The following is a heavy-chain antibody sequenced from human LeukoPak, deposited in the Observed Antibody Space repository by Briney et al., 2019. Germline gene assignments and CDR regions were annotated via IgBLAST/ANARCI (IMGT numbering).Heavy chain of an antibody. D-gene: IGHD3-22*01. CDR2: ISYDGSNK. J-gene: IGHJ6*02. Sequence: GGSLRLSCAASGFTFSRKGMHWVRQAPSKGLEWVAVISYDGSNKYYADSVKGRFTISRDNSKNTLYLQMSSLRAEDTAVYYCAKDYYDSSASLELYYYYYGVDVWGQGTTVTVSS. CDR1: GFTFSRKG. CDR3: AKDYYDSSASLELYYYYYGVDV. V-gene: IGHV3-30*18.